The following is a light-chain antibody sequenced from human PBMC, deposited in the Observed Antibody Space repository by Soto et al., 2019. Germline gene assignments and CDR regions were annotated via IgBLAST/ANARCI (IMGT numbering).Light chain of an antibody. CDR1: QSVSSSY. Sequence: EIAVTQSPGTLSLSPWERATLTCRASQSVSSSYLAWYQQKPGQAPRPLIYGASSRATAGPDRFSSSGSGTNFTLTVIRLEPEDFAVYYYQQYGSSPTWTFGQGTKVDIK. CDR2: GAS. CDR3: QQYGSSPTWT. J-gene: IGKJ1*01. V-gene: IGKV3-20*01.